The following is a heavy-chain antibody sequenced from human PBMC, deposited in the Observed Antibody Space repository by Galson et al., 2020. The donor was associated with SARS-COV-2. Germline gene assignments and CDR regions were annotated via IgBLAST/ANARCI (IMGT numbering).Heavy chain of an antibody. Sequence: GGSLRLSCAASGFDFSSYGMHWVRQAPGKGLEWVAVISNDVTNKYYADSVRGRFTVSRDNSHDTLYLQMDSLRAEDTAVYYCVSGDFGDYSYYDMDVWGQGTTVTVSS. CDR3: VSGDFGDYSYYDMDV. CDR2: ISNDVTNK. CDR1: GFDFSSYG. V-gene: IGHV3-33*01. J-gene: IGHJ6*02. D-gene: IGHD4-17*01.